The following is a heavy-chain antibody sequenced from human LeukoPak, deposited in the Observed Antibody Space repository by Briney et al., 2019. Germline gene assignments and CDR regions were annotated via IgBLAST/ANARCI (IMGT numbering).Heavy chain of an antibody. CDR1: GGSISSGGYS. D-gene: IGHD4-23*01. V-gene: IGHV4-30-2*01. CDR3: ARRAYGGNARTYYFDY. J-gene: IGHJ4*02. CDR2: IYYSGST. Sequence: SQTLSLTCAVSGGSISSGGYSWSWIRQPPGKGLEWIGYIYYSGSTYYNPSLKSRVTISVDRSKNQFSLKLSSVTAADTAVYYCARRAYGGNARTYYFDYWGQGTLVTVSS.